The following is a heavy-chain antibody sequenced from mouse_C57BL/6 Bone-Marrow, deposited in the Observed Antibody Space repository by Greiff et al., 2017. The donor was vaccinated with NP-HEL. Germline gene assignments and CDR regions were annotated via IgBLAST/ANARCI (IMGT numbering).Heavy chain of an antibody. V-gene: IGHV2-9-1*01. D-gene: IGHD3-2*02. CDR2: IWTGGGT. CDR3: ARNLLDSSGYYFDY. CDR1: GFSLTSYA. J-gene: IGHJ2*01. Sequence: VQVVESGPGLVAPSQSLSITCTVSGFSLTSYAISWVRQPPGKGLEWLGVIWTGGGTNYNSALKSRLSISKDNSKSQVFLKMNSLQTDDTARYYCARNLLDSSGYYFDYWGQGTTLTVSS.